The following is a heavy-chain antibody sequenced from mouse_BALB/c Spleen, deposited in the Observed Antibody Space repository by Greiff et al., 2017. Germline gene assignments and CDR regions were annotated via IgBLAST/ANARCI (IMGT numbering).Heavy chain of an antibody. CDR2: INPYNDGT. CDR3: ARLDGYRGHWYFDV. CDR1: GYTFTSYV. Sequence: EVKLQESGPELVKPGASVKMSCKASGYTFTSYVMHWVKQKPGQGLEWIGYINPYNDGTKYNEKFKGKATLTSDKSSSTAYMELSSLTSEDSAVYYCARLDGYRGHWYFDVWGAGTTVTVSS. D-gene: IGHD2-3*01. J-gene: IGHJ1*01. V-gene: IGHV1-14*01.